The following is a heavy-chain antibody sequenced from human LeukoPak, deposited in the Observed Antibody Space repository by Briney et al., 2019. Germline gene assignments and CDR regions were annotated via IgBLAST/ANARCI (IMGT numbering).Heavy chain of an antibody. CDR2: ISSSSSYI. V-gene: IGHV3-21*01. D-gene: IGHD3-10*01. CDR1: GFTFSSYS. Sequence: PGGSLRLSCAASGFTFSSYSMNWVRQAPGKGLEWVSSISSSSSYIYYADSVKGRFTISRDNAKNSLYLQMNSLRAEDTAVYYCARGPMGGVRDYYYYVDVWGKGTTVTVSS. J-gene: IGHJ6*03. CDR3: ARGPMGGVRDYYYYVDV.